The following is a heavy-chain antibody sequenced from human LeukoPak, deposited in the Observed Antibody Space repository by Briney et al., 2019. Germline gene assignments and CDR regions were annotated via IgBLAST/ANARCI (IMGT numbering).Heavy chain of an antibody. D-gene: IGHD3-10*01. V-gene: IGHV3-30*18. J-gene: IGHJ4*02. CDR1: GFTFSSYG. Sequence: GGSLRLSCAASGFTFSSYGMHWVRQAPGKGLEWVAVISYDGSNKYYADSVKGRFTISRDNSKNTLYLQMNSLRAEDTAVYYCAKDSEAWFGAYYFDYWGQGTLVTVSS. CDR2: ISYDGSNK. CDR3: AKDSEAWFGAYYFDY.